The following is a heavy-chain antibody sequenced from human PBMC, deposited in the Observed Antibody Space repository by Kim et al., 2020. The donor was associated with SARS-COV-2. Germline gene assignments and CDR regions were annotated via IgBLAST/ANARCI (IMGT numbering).Heavy chain of an antibody. J-gene: IGHJ4*02. CDR3: TTDRTAMVKPDY. D-gene: IGHD5-18*01. V-gene: IGHV3-15*01. Sequence: DYAAPVKGRITISRDDTKNTLYMQMNSLKTEDTAVYYCTTDRTAMVKPDYWGQGTLVTVSS.